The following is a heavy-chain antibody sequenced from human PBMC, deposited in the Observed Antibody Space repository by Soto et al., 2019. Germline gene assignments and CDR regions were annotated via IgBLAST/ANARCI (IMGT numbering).Heavy chain of an antibody. J-gene: IGHJ4*02. CDR3: ARLEHNFGPHDY. CDR2: ISVHNGYA. V-gene: IGHV1-18*01. D-gene: IGHD1-1*01. Sequence: QVQLAQSGAEVKKPGASVTVSCKASGYTFSSYGISWVRQAPGQGLEWVGWISVHNGYAKYATELQGRVTMTTDTSTSTAYMELRSLRSDDSAVYYCARLEHNFGPHDYWGQGTLVTVTS. CDR1: GYTFSSYG.